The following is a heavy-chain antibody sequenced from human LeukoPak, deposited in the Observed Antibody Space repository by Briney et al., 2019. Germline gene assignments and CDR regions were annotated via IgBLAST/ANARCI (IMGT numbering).Heavy chain of an antibody. CDR2: IYTTGTT. Sequence: SETLSLTCTVSNASVNSYFWGWVRQPAGKGLEWLGRIYTTGTTYYNPSLKSRLTLSIETSKSQFSLTLRSATAADTAVYFCRRQGYTAAYHFFDYWSLGTLVTVSS. J-gene: IGHJ4*02. CDR1: NASVNSYF. CDR3: RRQGYTAAYHFFDY. V-gene: IGHV4-4*07. D-gene: IGHD6-25*01.